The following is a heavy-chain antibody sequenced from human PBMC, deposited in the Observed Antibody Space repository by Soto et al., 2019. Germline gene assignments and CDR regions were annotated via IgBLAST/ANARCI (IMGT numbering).Heavy chain of an antibody. D-gene: IGHD2-2*01. CDR3: AKDRGTSIDVHRYFHYYGMDV. V-gene: IGHV3-23*01. Sequence: PGGSLRLSCAASGFTFSSDAMTWVRQAPGQGLEWVASISGSGGTTNYADSVKVRFTISRDNPQNPAYLQMNSLRAAATAVYYCAKDRGTSIDVHRYFHYYGMDVWGQGTTVTVSS. J-gene: IGHJ6*02. CDR2: ISGSGGTT. CDR1: GFTFSSDA.